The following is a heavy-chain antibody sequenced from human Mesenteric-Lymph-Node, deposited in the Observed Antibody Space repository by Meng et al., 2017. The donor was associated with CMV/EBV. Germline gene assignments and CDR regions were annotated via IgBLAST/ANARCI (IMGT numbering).Heavy chain of an antibody. CDR2: IIPILGIA. CDR3: AGGIAAAGSRWFDP. J-gene: IGHJ5*02. D-gene: IGHD6-13*01. V-gene: IGHV1-69*02. CDR1: GGTFSSYN. Sequence: QVQLVQSGAEMNKPGSSVKVSCKASGGTFSSYNISWVRQAPGQGLEWMGRIIPILGIANYAQKFQGRVTITADKSTSTAYMELSSLRSEDTAVYYCAGGIAAAGSRWFDPWGQGTLVTVSS.